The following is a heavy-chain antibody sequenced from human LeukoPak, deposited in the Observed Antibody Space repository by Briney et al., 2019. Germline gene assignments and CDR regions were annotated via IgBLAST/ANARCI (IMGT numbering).Heavy chain of an antibody. Sequence: GGSLRLSCAASGFTFSSYAMKWVRQAPGKGLEWVSSISGSGGSTYYADSVKGRFTISKDKSKNTLYLQMNSLRAEDTAVYYCAKVGCSSSSCSRFYYYMDIWGKGTTVTVSS. CDR1: GFTFSSYA. J-gene: IGHJ6*03. V-gene: IGHV3-23*01. CDR2: ISGSGGST. CDR3: AKVGCSSSSCSRFYYYMDI. D-gene: IGHD2-2*01.